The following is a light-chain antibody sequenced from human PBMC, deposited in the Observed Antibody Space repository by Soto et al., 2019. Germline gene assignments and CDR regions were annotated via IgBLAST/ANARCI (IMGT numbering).Light chain of an antibody. V-gene: IGKV1-12*01. Sequence: DIQMTQSPSSVSASVGDRVTITCRASQGITSWLAWYQQKPVTAPNLLISAASSLQSGVPSRFNGSGSGTDFTLISSNLQPEDFATYYCQQAHSFPLTFGGGTKVEI. CDR2: AAS. CDR3: QQAHSFPLT. CDR1: QGITSW. J-gene: IGKJ4*01.